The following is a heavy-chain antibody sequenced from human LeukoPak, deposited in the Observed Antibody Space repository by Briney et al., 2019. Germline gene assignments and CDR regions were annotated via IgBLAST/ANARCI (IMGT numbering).Heavy chain of an antibody. Sequence: SETLSLTCAVSGGSISSYYWSWIRQSPGKGLEWIGYIYDSGSTKYNPSLKSRVTMSPDMSKNQFSLKLSSVTAADTAVYYCARGRPTSPFDYWGQGTLVTVSS. CDR1: GGSISSYY. J-gene: IGHJ4*02. CDR2: IYDSGST. D-gene: IGHD2/OR15-2a*01. CDR3: ARGRPTSPFDY. V-gene: IGHV4-59*12.